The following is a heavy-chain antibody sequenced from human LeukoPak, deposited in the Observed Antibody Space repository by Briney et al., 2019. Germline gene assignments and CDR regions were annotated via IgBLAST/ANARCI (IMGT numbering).Heavy chain of an antibody. CDR1: GGSISSSSYY. CDR2: IYYSGST. CDR3: ARDGYYDILTGYPYRGDWFGP. V-gene: IGHV4-39*07. Sequence: PSETLSLTCTVSGGSISSSSYYWGWIRQPPGKGLEWIGSIYYSGSTYYNPSLKSRVTISVDTSKNQFSLKLSSVTAADTAVYYCARDGYYDILTGYPYRGDWFGPWGQGTLVTVSS. D-gene: IGHD3-9*01. J-gene: IGHJ5*02.